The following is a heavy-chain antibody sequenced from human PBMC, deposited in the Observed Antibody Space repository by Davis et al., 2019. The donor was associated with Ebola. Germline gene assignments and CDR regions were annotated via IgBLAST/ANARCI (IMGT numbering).Heavy chain of an antibody. Sequence: AASVKVSCKASGGTFSSYAISWVRQAPGQGLEWMGGIIPIFGTANYAQKFQGRVTITADESTSTAYMELSSLRSEDTAVYYGARSRDEAVTSYGMDVWGQGTTVTVSS. CDR3: ARSRDEAVTSYGMDV. D-gene: IGHD4-17*01. CDR2: IIPIFGTA. V-gene: IGHV1-69*13. J-gene: IGHJ6*02. CDR1: GGTFSSYA.